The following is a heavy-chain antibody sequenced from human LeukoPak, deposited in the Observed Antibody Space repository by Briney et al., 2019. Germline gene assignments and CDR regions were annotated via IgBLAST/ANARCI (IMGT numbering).Heavy chain of an antibody. Sequence: GGSLRLSCAASGFALSSCTMTWVRQAPGKGLEWVSAISGSGGSPDYADSVSGRFTISRNNSKNTVYLQMNSLRAEDTATYYCAKSPPTSRYSYGYISYYYMDVWGRGTTVTVSS. D-gene: IGHD5-18*01. CDR1: GFALSSCT. CDR2: ISGSGGSP. CDR3: AKSPPTSRYSYGYISYYYMDV. V-gene: IGHV3-23*01. J-gene: IGHJ6*03.